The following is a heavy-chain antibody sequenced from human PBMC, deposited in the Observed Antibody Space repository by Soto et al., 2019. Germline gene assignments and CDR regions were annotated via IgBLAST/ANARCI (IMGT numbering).Heavy chain of an antibody. CDR1: GGTFSSYA. V-gene: IGHV1-69*13. CDR2: IIPIFGTA. J-gene: IGHJ6*02. CDR3: AREPRHYYYYYGMDV. Sequence: SVKVSCKASGGTFSSYAISWVRQAPGQGLEWMGGIIPIFGTANYAQKFQGRVTITADESTSTAYMELSSLRSEDTAVYYCAREPRHYYYYYGMDVWGQGTTVTVSS.